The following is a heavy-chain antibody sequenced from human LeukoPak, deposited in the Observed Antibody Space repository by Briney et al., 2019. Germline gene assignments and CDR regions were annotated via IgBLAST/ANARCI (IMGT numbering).Heavy chain of an antibody. Sequence: GGSLRLSCAASGFTFSSYSMNGVRQAPGKGLEWGSAISSSSSYIYYADSVKGRFTISRNNAKNSLYLQMNSLRAEDTAVYYCARGGFDYWGQGTLVTVSS. J-gene: IGHJ4*02. V-gene: IGHV3-21*01. CDR1: GFTFSSYS. CDR2: ISSSSSYI. CDR3: ARGGFDY.